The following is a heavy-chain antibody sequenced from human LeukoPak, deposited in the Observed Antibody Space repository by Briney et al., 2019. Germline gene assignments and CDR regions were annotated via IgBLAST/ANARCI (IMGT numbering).Heavy chain of an antibody. D-gene: IGHD3-16*02. J-gene: IGHJ4*02. CDR3: AKEYYGYVWGSSRYTRFDY. V-gene: IGHV3-23*01. CDR1: GFTFSAHG. CDR2: ISGSGGST. Sequence: PGGSLRLSCAASGFTFSAHGMNWVRQSPGKGLEWVSTISGSGGSTYYADSVKGRFTISRDNSKNTLYLQMNSLRAEDTAVYYCAKEYYGYVWGSSRYTRFDYWGQGTLVTVSS.